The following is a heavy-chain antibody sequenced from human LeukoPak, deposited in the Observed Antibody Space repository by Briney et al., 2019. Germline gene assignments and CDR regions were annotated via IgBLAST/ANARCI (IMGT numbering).Heavy chain of an antibody. D-gene: IGHD3-9*01. CDR3: AKERYFDWLSPHWFDP. J-gene: IGHJ5*02. V-gene: IGHV3-30*18. CDR1: GFTFSSYG. CDR2: ISYDGSNK. Sequence: PGGSLRLSCAASGFTFSSYGMHWVRQAPGKGLEWVAVISYDGSNKYYADSVKGRFTISRDNSKNTLYLQMNSLRAEDTAAYYCAKERYFDWLSPHWFDPWGQGTLVTVSS.